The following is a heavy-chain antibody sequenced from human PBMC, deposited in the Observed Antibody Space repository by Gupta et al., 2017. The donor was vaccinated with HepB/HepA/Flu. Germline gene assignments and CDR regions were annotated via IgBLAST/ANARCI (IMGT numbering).Heavy chain of an antibody. CDR3: TRDFDYGGGY. D-gene: IGHD4-17*01. V-gene: IGHV3-74*01. J-gene: IGHJ4*02. CDR1: GFSFSGHW. Sequence: ELQLVESGGGLVQPGGSLRLACAASGFSFSGHWMHWVRKAPGKGPMWVSRINGDGSYTGYADSVKGRFTVSRDNAKNTLYLQMNSLRVDDTAIYYCTRDFDYGGGYWGQGTLVTVSS. CDR2: INGDGSYT.